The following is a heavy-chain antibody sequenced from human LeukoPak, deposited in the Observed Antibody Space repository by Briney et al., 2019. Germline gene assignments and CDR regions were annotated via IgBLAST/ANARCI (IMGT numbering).Heavy chain of an antibody. CDR1: GFTFSSYS. J-gene: IGHJ3*02. CDR3: ARERELTATVRDAFDI. CDR2: ISSSTTYI. D-gene: IGHD4/OR15-4a*01. Sequence: PGGSLRLSCAASGFTFSSYSMNWVRQAPGKGLEWVSSISSSTTYIYYADSVKGRFTISRDNAKNSLNLQMNSLRAEDTAVYYCARERELTATVRDAFDIWGQGTMVTVSS. V-gene: IGHV3-21*01.